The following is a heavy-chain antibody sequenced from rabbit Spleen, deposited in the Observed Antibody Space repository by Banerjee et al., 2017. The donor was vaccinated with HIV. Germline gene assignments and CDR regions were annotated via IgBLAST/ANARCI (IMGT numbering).Heavy chain of an antibody. CDR2: IYTGSGGT. J-gene: IGHJ4*01. D-gene: IGHD1-1*01. Sequence: QEQLVESGGGLVQPGALLTLTCTASGFSFSNNYVMCWVRQAPGKGLEWIGCIYTGSGGTWYASWAKGRFTISRSTSLNTVTLQMTSLTAADTATYFCARDPPSTSGYGDLWGPGTLVTVS. V-gene: IGHV1S43*01. CDR3: ARDPPSTSGYGDL. CDR1: GFSFSNNYV.